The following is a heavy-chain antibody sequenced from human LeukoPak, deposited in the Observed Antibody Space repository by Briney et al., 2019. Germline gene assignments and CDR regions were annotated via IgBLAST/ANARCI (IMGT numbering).Heavy chain of an antibody. CDR1: GFTFSSYW. J-gene: IGHJ4*02. D-gene: IGHD5-18*01. CDR3: ARGRYSYGRSLDY. CDR2: ISSDGSST. Sequence: GGSLRLSCAASGFTFSSYWMPWVRQAPGKGLVWVSRISSDGSSTSYADSVKGRFTISRDNAKNTLYLQMNSLRAEDTAVYYCARGRYSYGRSLDYWGQGTLVTVSS. V-gene: IGHV3-74*01.